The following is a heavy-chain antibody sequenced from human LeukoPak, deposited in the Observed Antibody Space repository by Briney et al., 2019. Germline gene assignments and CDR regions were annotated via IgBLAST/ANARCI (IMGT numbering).Heavy chain of an antibody. V-gene: IGHV1-18*01. D-gene: IGHD1-26*01. CDR2: ISAYNGNT. CDR1: GYTFTSYG. Sequence: ASVKVSCKASGYTFTSYGISWVRQAPGQGLEWMGWISAYNGNTNYAQKLQGRVTMTTDTSTSTAYMELRSLRSDDTAVYYCAREGDSGSKTNSFDYWGQGTLVTVSS. CDR3: AREGDSGSKTNSFDY. J-gene: IGHJ4*02.